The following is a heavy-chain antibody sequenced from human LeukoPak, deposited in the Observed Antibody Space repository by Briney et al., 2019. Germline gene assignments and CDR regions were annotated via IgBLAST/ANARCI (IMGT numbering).Heavy chain of an antibody. V-gene: IGHV1-24*01. J-gene: IGHJ6*04. D-gene: IGHD6-13*01. CDR3: ATLSGRPIAAAGFGNYYYGMDV. CDR2: FDPEDGET. CDR1: GYTLTELS. Sequence: GASVKVSCEVSGYTLTELSMHWVRQAPGKGLEWMGGFDPEDGETIYAQKFQGRVTMTEDTSTDTAYMELSSLRSEDTAVYYCATLSGRPIAAAGFGNYYYGMDVWGKGTTVTVSS.